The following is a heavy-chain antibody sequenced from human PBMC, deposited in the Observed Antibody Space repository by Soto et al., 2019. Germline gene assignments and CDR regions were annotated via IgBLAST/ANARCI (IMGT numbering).Heavy chain of an antibody. V-gene: IGHV3-23*01. D-gene: IGHD1-26*01. Sequence: LSFAASGFTFSSYAMSWVRQAPGKGLEWVSAISGSGGSTYYADSVKGRFTISRDNSKNTLYLQMNSLRAEDTAVYYCAKRRSYESYFDYWGQGTLVTVSS. J-gene: IGHJ4*02. CDR2: ISGSGGST. CDR3: AKRRSYESYFDY. CDR1: GFTFSSYA.